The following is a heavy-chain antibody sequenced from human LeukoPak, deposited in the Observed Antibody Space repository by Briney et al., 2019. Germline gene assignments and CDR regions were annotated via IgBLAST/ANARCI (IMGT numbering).Heavy chain of an antibody. J-gene: IGHJ5*02. V-gene: IGHV1-69*05. CDR2: IIPIFGTA. CDR3: ARRLYYDSSGYVYNWFDP. CDR1: GFTFTAYY. D-gene: IGHD3-22*01. Sequence: ASVRVSCKASGFTFTAYYMHWVRQAPGQGLEWMGGIIPIFGTANYAQKFQGRVTITTDESTSTAYMELSSLRSEDTAVYYCARRLYYDSSGYVYNWFDPWGQGTLVTVSS.